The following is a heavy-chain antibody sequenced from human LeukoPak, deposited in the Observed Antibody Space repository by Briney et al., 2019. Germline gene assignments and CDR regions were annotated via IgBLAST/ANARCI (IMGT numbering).Heavy chain of an antibody. J-gene: IGHJ4*02. Sequence: GRSLRLSCAASGFTFSSYVMHWVRQAPGKGLEWVAVISYDGSNKYYADSVKGRFTISRDNSKNTLYLQMNSLRAEDTAVYYCAKDYKWSYYDSSGYVDYWGQGTLVTVSS. D-gene: IGHD3-22*01. CDR3: AKDYKWSYYDSSGYVDY. V-gene: IGHV3-30*18. CDR2: ISYDGSNK. CDR1: GFTFSSYV.